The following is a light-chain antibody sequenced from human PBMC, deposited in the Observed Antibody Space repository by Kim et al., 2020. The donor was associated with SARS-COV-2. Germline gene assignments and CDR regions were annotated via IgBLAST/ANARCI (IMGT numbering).Light chain of an antibody. CDR3: QQYGSSRYT. J-gene: IGKJ2*01. V-gene: IGKV3-20*01. CDR1: QSVSSSY. CDR2: GAY. Sequence: EIVLTQSPGTLSLSPGERATLSCRASQSVSSSYLAWYQQTPGRAPRLLIYGAYSRATGITNRFSGSGSGTDFTLTISRLEPEDFAVYYCQQYGSSRYTFGQGTKLEI.